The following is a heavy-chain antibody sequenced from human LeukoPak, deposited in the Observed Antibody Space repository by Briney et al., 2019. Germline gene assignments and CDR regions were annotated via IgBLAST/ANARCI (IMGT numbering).Heavy chain of an antibody. CDR3: ARWSCPNIADC. CDR1: GGSISSYY. J-gene: IGHJ4*02. D-gene: IGHD1-26*01. Sequence: SETLSLTCTVSGGSISSYYWSWIRQPPGKGLEWIGYIYYSGSTNYNPSLRSRVTILVDSSKNLSSLKLTSVTAAYTAVYYCARWSCPNIADCWGQGTLVTVSS. CDR2: IYYSGST. V-gene: IGHV4-59*13.